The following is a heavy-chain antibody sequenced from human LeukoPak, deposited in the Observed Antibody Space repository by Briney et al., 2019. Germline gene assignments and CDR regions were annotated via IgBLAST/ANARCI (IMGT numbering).Heavy chain of an antibody. J-gene: IGHJ6*03. CDR2: ISGYNGNT. CDR3: TRLVIYPAYYYYMDV. V-gene: IGHV1-18*01. CDR1: GYTFSNYG. D-gene: IGHD4-23*01. Sequence: ASVKVSCKASGYTFSNYGISWVRQAPGQGLEWMGWISGYNGNTNYAQKFQGRVSMTTDTSTSTAYMELTSLTSDDTAMYYCTRLVIYPAYYYYMDVWGEGATHTVYS.